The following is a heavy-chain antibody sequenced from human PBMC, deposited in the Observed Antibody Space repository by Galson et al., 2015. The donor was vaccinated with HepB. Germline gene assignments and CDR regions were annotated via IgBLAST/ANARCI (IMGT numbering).Heavy chain of an antibody. CDR2: CRNKANSYTT. CDR1: GFTFSDHH. Sequence: SLRLSCAVSGFTFSDHHMDWVRQAPGKGLEWVGRCRNKANSYTTEYAASVKGRFTISGDDSNYSLYLQMNSLKTEDTAMYYCARMIEVAGRYYFAYWGQGTLVTVSS. D-gene: IGHD6-19*01. V-gene: IGHV3-72*01. CDR3: ARMIEVAGRYYFAY. J-gene: IGHJ4*02.